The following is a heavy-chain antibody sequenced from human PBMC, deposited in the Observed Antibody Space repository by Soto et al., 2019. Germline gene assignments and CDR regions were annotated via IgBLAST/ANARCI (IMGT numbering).Heavy chain of an antibody. D-gene: IGHD2-8*01. Sequence: GASVKVSCKASGYTFTSYGISWVRQAPGQGLEWMGWISAYNGNTNYAQKIQGRVTMTTDTSTSTAYMELRSLRSDDTAVYYCARDRVNIVLMVYAKSPSLDYFDYWGQGTLVTVSS. V-gene: IGHV1-18*01. J-gene: IGHJ4*02. CDR1: GYTFTSYG. CDR3: ARDRVNIVLMVYAKSPSLDYFDY. CDR2: ISAYNGNT.